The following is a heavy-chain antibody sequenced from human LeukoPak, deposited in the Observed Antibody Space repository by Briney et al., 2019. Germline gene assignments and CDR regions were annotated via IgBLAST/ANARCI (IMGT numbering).Heavy chain of an antibody. D-gene: IGHD3-10*01. J-gene: IGHJ3*01. V-gene: IGHV1-2*02. CDR1: GYTFSHNH. CDR2: ISPDNGAT. CDR3: ARELGRNAFDV. Sequence: ASVKVSCKASGYTFSHNHMYWIRQAPGQGLECMGWISPDNGATNYAQKFQGRITMTGDTSISTGYMELSSLTSDDKAIYFCARELGRNAFDVWGQGTLVTVSS.